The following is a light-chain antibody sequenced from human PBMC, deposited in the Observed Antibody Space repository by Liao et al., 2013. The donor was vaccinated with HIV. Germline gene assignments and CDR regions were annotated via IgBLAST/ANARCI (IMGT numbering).Light chain of an antibody. Sequence: SYELTQPSSVSVSPGQTAIITCSGDKLGNKFVCWYQQKPGQAPVLVIYKDSERPSGIPERFSGSSSGTTVTLTISGVQAEDEADYYCQSADSSGTVVFGGGTKLTVL. CDR3: QSADSSGTVV. CDR1: KLGNKF. V-gene: IGLV3-25*03. J-gene: IGLJ2*01. CDR2: KDS.